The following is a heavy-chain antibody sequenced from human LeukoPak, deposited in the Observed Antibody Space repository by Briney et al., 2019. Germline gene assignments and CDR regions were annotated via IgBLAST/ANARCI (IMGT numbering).Heavy chain of an antibody. CDR1: GYTFTGYY. Sequence: ASVKVSCKASGYTFTGYYMHWVRQAPGQGLEWMGWINPNSGGTNYAQKFQGRVTMTRDTSISTAYMELSRLRSDDTAVYYCARDSYLYDILTGYYKNPHPNYFDYWGQGTLVTVSS. CDR3: ARDSYLYDILTGYYKNPHPNYFDY. CDR2: INPNSGGT. D-gene: IGHD3-9*01. V-gene: IGHV1-2*02. J-gene: IGHJ4*02.